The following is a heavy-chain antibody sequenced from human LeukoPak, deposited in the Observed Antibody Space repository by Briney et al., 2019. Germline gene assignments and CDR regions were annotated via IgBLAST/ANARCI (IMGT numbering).Heavy chain of an antibody. CDR1: GFTFTIYA. J-gene: IGHJ4*02. D-gene: IGHD6-6*01. Sequence: GGSLRLSCAASGFTFTIYAMSWVRQAPGKGLEWVPGISGSGDNTYYADSVKGRFTISRDNSKKTLSLQMNSLRVEDTALYYCATKEYSRSSRTVVPALYWGQGTLVTVSS. CDR2: ISGSGDNT. V-gene: IGHV3-23*01. CDR3: ATKEYSRSSRTVVPALY.